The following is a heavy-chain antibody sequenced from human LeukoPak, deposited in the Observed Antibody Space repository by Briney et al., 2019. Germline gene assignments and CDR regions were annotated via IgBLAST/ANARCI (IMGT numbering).Heavy chain of an antibody. D-gene: IGHD3-22*01. CDR2: INPNSGGT. V-gene: IGHV1-2*02. Sequence: GASVKVSCKASGYTFTGYYMHWVRQAPGQGLEWMGWINPNSGGTNYAQKFQGRVTMTRDTSISTAYMELSRLRSDDTAVYYCARATSYYDSSGYYEWGQGTLVTVSS. CDR3: ARATSYYDSSGYYE. J-gene: IGHJ4*02. CDR1: GYTFTGYY.